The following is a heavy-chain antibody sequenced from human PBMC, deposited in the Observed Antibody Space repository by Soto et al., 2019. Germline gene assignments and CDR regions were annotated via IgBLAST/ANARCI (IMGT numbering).Heavy chain of an antibody. CDR1: GGSISSGGYY. D-gene: IGHD3-9*01. CDR2: IYYSGST. J-gene: IGHJ4*02. V-gene: IGHV4-31*03. Sequence: SETLSLTCTVSGGSISSGGYYWSWISQHPGKGLEWIGYIYYSGSTYYNPSLKSRVTISVDTSKNQFSLKLSSVTAADTAVYYCARLYYDILTGPLLGFDYWGQGTLVTVSS. CDR3: ARLYYDILTGPLLGFDY.